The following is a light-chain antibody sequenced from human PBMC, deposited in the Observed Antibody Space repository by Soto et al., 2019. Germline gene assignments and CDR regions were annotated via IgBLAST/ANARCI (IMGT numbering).Light chain of an antibody. CDR1: QDISNY. Sequence: DIQMTQSPSSLSASVGDRVTITSQASQDISNYLNWYQQKPGKAPQLLIYDASDLETGVPSRFSGSGSGTDFTFTISSLQPEDIATYYCQHYDNLPLTFGGGTKVEIK. CDR3: QHYDNLPLT. V-gene: IGKV1-33*01. J-gene: IGKJ4*01. CDR2: DAS.